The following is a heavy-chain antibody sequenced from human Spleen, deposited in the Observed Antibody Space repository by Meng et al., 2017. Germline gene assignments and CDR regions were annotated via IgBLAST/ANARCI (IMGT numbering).Heavy chain of an antibody. CDR2: IYYSGST. CDR3: ARAVGDYYDSSGFMIDY. Sequence: SETLSLTCTVSGGSVSSGSYYWSWIRQPPGKGLEWIGYIYYSGSTNYNPSLKSRVTISVDTSKNQFSLKLSSVTAADTAVYYCARAVGDYYDSSGFMIDYWGQGTLVTVSS. D-gene: IGHD3-22*01. CDR1: GGSVSSGSYY. J-gene: IGHJ4*02. V-gene: IGHV4-61*01.